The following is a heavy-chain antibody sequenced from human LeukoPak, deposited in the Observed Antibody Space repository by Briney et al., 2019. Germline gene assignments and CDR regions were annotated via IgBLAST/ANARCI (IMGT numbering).Heavy chain of an antibody. CDR3: ATSGGFNSPRHY. Sequence: SETLSLTCSVSGDSISSYFWAWIRQPPGKGLEWIGYVCYNGITNYNPSLRNRVAISIDTSKNQFSLKLNSATAADTAVYYCATSGGFNSPRHYWGQGTLVTVSS. D-gene: IGHD3-16*01. CDR1: GDSISSYF. CDR2: VCYNGIT. V-gene: IGHV4-59*01. J-gene: IGHJ4*02.